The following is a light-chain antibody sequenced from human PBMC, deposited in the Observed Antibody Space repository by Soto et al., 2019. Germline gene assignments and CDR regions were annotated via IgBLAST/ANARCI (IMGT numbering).Light chain of an antibody. J-gene: IGLJ3*02. CDR2: DNN. CDR3: ATWDSSLIAVV. Sequence: QSVLTQPPSVSAAPGQKVTISCSGTRSSIGNSYVSWYQRVPGTAPKLLIYDNNKRPSGIPDRFSGSQSGTSATLGITGLQTGDEADYYCATWDSSLIAVVFGGGTKVTVL. V-gene: IGLV1-51*01. CDR1: RSSIGNSY.